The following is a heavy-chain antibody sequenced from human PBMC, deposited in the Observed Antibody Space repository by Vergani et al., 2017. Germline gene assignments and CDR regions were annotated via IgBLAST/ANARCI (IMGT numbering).Heavy chain of an antibody. J-gene: IGHJ4*02. CDR1: GGSFSGYY. CDR2: INHSGST. D-gene: IGHD1-26*01. Sequence: QVQLQQWGAGLLKPSETLSLTCAVYGGSFSGYYWSWIRQPPGKGLEWIGEINHSGSTYYNPSLKSRVTISVDTSKNQFSLKLSSVTAADTAVYYCARRQYSGSYTDRRRRNIFDYWGQGTLVTVSS. CDR3: ARRQYSGSYTDRRRRNIFDY. V-gene: IGHV4-34*01.